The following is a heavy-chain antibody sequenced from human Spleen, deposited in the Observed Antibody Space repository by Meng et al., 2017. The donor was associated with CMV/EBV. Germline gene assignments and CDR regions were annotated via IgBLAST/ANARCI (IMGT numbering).Heavy chain of an antibody. CDR1: GFTFSTYI. J-gene: IGHJ6*02. Sequence: GGSLRLSCAASGFTFSTYIMNWVRQAPGKGLEWVSYISSSGSTIYYADSVKGRFTISRDNAKNSLYLQMNSLRAEDTAVYYCARELLRFLEWFSYYGMDVWGQGTTVTVSS. V-gene: IGHV3-48*03. CDR2: ISSSGSTI. CDR3: ARELLRFLEWFSYYGMDV. D-gene: IGHD3-3*01.